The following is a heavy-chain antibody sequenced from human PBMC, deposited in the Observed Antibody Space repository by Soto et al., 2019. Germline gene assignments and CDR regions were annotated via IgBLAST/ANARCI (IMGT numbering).Heavy chain of an antibody. Sequence: QVQLVQSGAEVKKPGASVKVSCKASGYTFTSYAIHWVRQAPGQRLEWMGWINAGNGNTKYSQKFQGRVTITRDTSATTAYMELSSLRSEDTAVYYCARDQGYYDSGGYYKPWGQGTLVTVSS. V-gene: IGHV1-3*01. CDR3: ARDQGYYDSGGYYKP. CDR1: GYTFTSYA. J-gene: IGHJ5*02. D-gene: IGHD3-10*01. CDR2: INAGNGNT.